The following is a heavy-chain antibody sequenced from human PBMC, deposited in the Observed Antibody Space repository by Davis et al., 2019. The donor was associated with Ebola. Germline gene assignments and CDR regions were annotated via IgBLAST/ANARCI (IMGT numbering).Heavy chain of an antibody. J-gene: IGHJ4*02. D-gene: IGHD6-19*01. CDR2: IYYSGST. CDR3: ARGAIAVAASFDY. Sequence: MPSETLSLTCTLSGGPLSSYYWSWIRQPPGKGREGIGYIYYSGSTNYNPTLKSRVTISVDTSKNQFSLKLSSVTAADTAVYYCARGAIAVAASFDYWGQGTLVTVSS. V-gene: IGHV4-59*01. CDR1: GGPLSSYY.